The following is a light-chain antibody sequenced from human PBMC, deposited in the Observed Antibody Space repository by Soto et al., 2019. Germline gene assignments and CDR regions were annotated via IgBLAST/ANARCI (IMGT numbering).Light chain of an antibody. CDR2: GAS. Sequence: EIVMTQSPATLSVSPGGRATVSCRASQSVSSNLAWYQQKPGQAPRLLIYGASTRATGIPARFSGSGSGTEFTLTISSLQSEDFAVYYCQHYNNWPRTFGQGTKVDIK. CDR3: QHYNNWPRT. J-gene: IGKJ1*01. V-gene: IGKV3-15*01. CDR1: QSVSSN.